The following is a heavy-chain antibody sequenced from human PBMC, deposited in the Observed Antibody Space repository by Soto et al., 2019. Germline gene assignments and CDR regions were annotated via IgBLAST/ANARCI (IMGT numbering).Heavy chain of an antibody. CDR2: ISGSGGST. D-gene: IGHD2-15*01. CDR3: AKVRVAATLYYYYYYGMDV. Sequence: PGGSLRLSCAASGFTFSSYAMSWVRQAPGKGLEWVSAISGSGGSTYYADSVKGRFTISRDNSKNTLYLQMNSLRAEDTAVYYCAKVRVAATLYYYYYYGMDVWGQGTTVTVSS. J-gene: IGHJ6*02. CDR1: GFTFSSYA. V-gene: IGHV3-23*01.